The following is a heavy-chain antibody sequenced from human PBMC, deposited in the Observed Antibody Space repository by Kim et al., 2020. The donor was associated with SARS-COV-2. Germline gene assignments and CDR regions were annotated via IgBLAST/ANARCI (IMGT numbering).Heavy chain of an antibody. D-gene: IGHD3-10*01. V-gene: IGHV4-31*02. Sequence: PSLKSRVTISLDTSKNQFSLKLSSVTAADTAVYYCASNKYYGSGSYTFDYWGQGTLVTVSS. J-gene: IGHJ4*02. CDR3: ASNKYYGSGSYTFDY.